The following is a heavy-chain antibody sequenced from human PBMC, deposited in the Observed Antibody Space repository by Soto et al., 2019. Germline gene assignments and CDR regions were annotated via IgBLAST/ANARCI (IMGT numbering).Heavy chain of an antibody. CDR1: GVTFRSSW. Sequence: PGGSLRLSCGASGVTFRSSWMAWVRQAPGKGLEWVAQITPDGNDKYYDDSLKGRFTISRDNAKNSLSLQMDSLRVEDTGVYYCARDFAFKALDIWGQGTMVTVSS. CDR3: ARDFAFKALDI. CDR2: ITPDGNDK. V-gene: IGHV3-7*01. D-gene: IGHD3-16*01. J-gene: IGHJ3*02.